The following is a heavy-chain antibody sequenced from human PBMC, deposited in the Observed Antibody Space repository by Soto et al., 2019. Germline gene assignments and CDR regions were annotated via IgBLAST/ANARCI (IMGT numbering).Heavy chain of an antibody. D-gene: IGHD5-12*01. CDR1: GGTFSSYT. V-gene: IGHV1-46*03. J-gene: IGHJ3*02. CDR2: INPSVGST. CDR3: ARDIRGYSGYDNYGDAFDI. Sequence: ASVKVSCKASGGTFSSYTISWVRQAPGQGLEWMGRINPSVGSTSYAQKFQGRVTITRDTSTSTVYMELSSLRSEDTAVYYCARDIRGYSGYDNYGDAFDIWGQGTMVTVSS.